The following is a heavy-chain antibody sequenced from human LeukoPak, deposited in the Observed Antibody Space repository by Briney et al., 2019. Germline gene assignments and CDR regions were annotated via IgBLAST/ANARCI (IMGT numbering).Heavy chain of an antibody. V-gene: IGHV3-48*03. CDR3: ARGRGGWFGELSPFDC. Sequence: GGSLRLPCAASGFTFSSYEMNWVRQAPGTGLEGVSYISSSGSTIYYAYSVKGRFTISRENAKNSLYLQMNSLRAGDTAVYYCARGRGGWFGELSPFDCWSQGTLVTVSS. J-gene: IGHJ4*02. CDR1: GFTFSSYE. D-gene: IGHD3-10*01. CDR2: ISSSGSTI.